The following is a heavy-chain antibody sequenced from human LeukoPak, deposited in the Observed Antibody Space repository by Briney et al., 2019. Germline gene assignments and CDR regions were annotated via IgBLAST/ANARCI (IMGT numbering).Heavy chain of an antibody. Sequence: SETLSLTCTVSGGSISSYYWSWIRQPPGKGLEWIGYIYYSGSTNYNPSLKTRVTMSVDTSKNHLSLKLSSVTAADTAVYYCARDSDGYKFDYWGQGTLVTASS. D-gene: IGHD5-24*01. J-gene: IGHJ4*02. V-gene: IGHV4-59*01. CDR2: IYYSGST. CDR1: GGSISSYY. CDR3: ARDSDGYKFDY.